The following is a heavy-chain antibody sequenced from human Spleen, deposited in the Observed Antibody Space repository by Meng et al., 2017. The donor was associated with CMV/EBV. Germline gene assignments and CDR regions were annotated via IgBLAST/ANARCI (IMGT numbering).Heavy chain of an antibody. CDR3: ARAYDSSRYSRFFDY. J-gene: IGHJ4*02. V-gene: IGHV3-30*04. CDR1: GFPFSGFS. D-gene: IGHD3-22*01. Sequence: GESLKISCAASGFPFSGFSMHWVRQPPGKGLEWVALISSDGNNKYFAESVKGRFTISRDNSKNTLYLQMNTLRPEDTAVYFCARAYDSSRYSRFFDYWDQGTLVTVSS. CDR2: ISSDGNNK.